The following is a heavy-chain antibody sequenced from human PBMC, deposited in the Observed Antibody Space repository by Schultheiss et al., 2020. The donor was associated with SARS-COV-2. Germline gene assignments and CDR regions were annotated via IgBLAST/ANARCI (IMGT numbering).Heavy chain of an antibody. J-gene: IGHJ3*02. CDR3: ARDKIGYSYAFDI. V-gene: IGHV4-34*09. CDR1: GGSFSGNY. D-gene: IGHD5-18*01. CDR2: INHSGST. Sequence: LRLSCAVYGGSFSGNYWSWIRQPPGKGLEWIGEINHSGSTNYNPSLKSRVTISIDTSKNQFSLKLSSVTAADTAVYYCARDKIGYSYAFDIWGQGTMVTVSS.